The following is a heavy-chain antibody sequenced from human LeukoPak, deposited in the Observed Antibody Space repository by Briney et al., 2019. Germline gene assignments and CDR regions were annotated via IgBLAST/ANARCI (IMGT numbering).Heavy chain of an antibody. V-gene: IGHV3-13*01. CDR3: ARGNRVRANCSSTSCYAPRYYYGMDV. D-gene: IGHD2-2*01. Sequence: GGSLRLSCAASGFTFSSYDMHWVRQATGKGLEWVSAIGTAGDTYYPGSVKGRFTISRENAKNSLYLQMNRLRAGDTAVYYCARGNRVRANCSSTSCYAPRYYYGMDVWGQGTTVTVSS. CDR1: GFTFSSYD. CDR2: IGTAGDT. J-gene: IGHJ6*02.